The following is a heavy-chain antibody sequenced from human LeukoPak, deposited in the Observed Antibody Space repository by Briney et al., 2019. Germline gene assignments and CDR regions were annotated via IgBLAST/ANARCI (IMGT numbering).Heavy chain of an antibody. D-gene: IGHD6-6*01. J-gene: IGHJ4*02. CDR3: ARSRRYSSSYY. Sequence: GESLKISCKGSGHSFTSYWIGWVRQMPGKGLEWMGRIDPSDSYTNYSPSFQGHVTISADKSISTAYLQWSSLKASDTAMYYCARSRRYSSSYYWGQGTLVTVSS. CDR2: IDPSDSYT. V-gene: IGHV5-10-1*01. CDR1: GHSFTSYW.